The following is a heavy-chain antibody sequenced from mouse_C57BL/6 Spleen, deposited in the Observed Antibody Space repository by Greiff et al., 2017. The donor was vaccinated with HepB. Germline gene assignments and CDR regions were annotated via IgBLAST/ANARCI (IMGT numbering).Heavy chain of an antibody. CDR1: GFTFSSYG. CDR3: ARHGDSSGRAWFAY. CDR2: ISSGGSYT. Sequence: EVHLVESGGDLVKPGGSLKLSCAASGFTFSSYGMSWVRQTPDKRLEWVATISSGGSYTYYPDSVKGRFTISRDNAKNTLYLQMSSLKSEDTAMYYCARHGDSSGRAWFAYWGQGTLVTVSA. J-gene: IGHJ3*01. V-gene: IGHV5-6*01. D-gene: IGHD3-2*02.